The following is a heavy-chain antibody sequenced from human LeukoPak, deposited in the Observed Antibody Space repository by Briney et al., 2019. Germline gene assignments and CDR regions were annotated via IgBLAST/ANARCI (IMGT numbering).Heavy chain of an antibody. D-gene: IGHD3-10*01. V-gene: IGHV3-9*01. J-gene: IGHJ6*02. Sequence: GGSLRLSCTASGFTFGDYAMSWFRQAPGKGLEWVSGISWNSGSIGYADSVKGRFTISRDNAKNSLYLQMNSLRAEDTALYYCAKDRGSGSYYKSDYYYGMDVWGQGTTVTVSS. CDR2: ISWNSGSI. CDR3: AKDRGSGSYYKSDYYYGMDV. CDR1: GFTFGDYA.